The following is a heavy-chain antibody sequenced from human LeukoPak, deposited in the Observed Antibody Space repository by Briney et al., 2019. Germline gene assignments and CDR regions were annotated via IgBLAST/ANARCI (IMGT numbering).Heavy chain of an antibody. CDR2: ISYDGSNK. J-gene: IGHJ4*02. CDR1: GFTFSSYA. V-gene: IGHV3-30*14. D-gene: IGHD6-6*01. CDR3: ANTHCDSSPIVWNF. Sequence: GSLRLSCAASGFTFSSYAMHWVRQAPGKGLEWVAIISYDGSNKCYADSVKGRFTISRDNSKNTLYLQMDSLRAEDTAVYYCANTHCDSSPIVWNFWGQGTLVTVSS.